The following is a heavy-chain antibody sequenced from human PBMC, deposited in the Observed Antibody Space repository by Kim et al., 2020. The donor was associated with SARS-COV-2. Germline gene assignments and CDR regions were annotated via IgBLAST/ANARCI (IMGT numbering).Heavy chain of an antibody. V-gene: IGHV4-31*03. Sequence: SETLSLTCTVSGGSISSGGYYWSWIRQHPGKGLEWIGYIYYSGSTYYNPSLKSRVTISVDTSKNQFSLKLSSVTAADTAVYYCARRRQQLAHHYYYYGMDVWGQGTTVTVSS. CDR3: ARRRQQLAHHYYYYGMDV. D-gene: IGHD6-13*01. CDR2: IYYSGST. CDR1: GGSISSGGYY. J-gene: IGHJ6*02.